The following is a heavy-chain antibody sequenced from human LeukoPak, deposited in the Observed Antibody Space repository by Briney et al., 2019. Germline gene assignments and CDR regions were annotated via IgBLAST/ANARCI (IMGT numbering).Heavy chain of an antibody. D-gene: IGHD1-1*01. J-gene: IGHJ4*02. CDR2: IYYSGST. CDR1: GGSISSYY. CDR3: ARGEWWNDVYLDY. Sequence: SETLSLTCTVSGGSISSYYWSWIRQPPGKGLEWIGYIYYSGSTNYNPSLKSRVTISVDTSKNQFSLKLSSVTAADTAVYYCARGEWWNDVYLDYWGQGTLVTVSS. V-gene: IGHV4-59*01.